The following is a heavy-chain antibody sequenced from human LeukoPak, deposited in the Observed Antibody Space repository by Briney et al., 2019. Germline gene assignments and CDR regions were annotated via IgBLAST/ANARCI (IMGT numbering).Heavy chain of an antibody. D-gene: IGHD2-15*01. Sequence: ASVKVSCTASGYTFTSYDINWVRQATGQGLEWMGWMNPNSGNTGYAQKLQGRVTMTTDTSTSTAYMELRSLRSDDTAVYYCARDGCSGGSCYLYYYYGMDVWGQGTTVTVSS. CDR1: GYTFTSYD. V-gene: IGHV1-8*01. CDR2: MNPNSGNT. J-gene: IGHJ6*02. CDR3: ARDGCSGGSCYLYYYYGMDV.